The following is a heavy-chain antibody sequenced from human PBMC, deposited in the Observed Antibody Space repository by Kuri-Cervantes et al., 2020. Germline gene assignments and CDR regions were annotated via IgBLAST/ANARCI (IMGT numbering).Heavy chain of an antibody. CDR2: ISSSGSTT. Sequence: GESLKISCAASGFTFSDYYMSWIRQAPGKGLEWVSYISSSGSTTYYADSVKGRFTISRDNAKNSLYLQMNSLRAEDTAVYYCTTAQNYYDSSLGVGAFDIWGQGTMVTVSS. CDR1: GFTFSDYY. J-gene: IGHJ3*02. CDR3: TTAQNYYDSSLGVGAFDI. V-gene: IGHV3-11*04. D-gene: IGHD3-22*01.